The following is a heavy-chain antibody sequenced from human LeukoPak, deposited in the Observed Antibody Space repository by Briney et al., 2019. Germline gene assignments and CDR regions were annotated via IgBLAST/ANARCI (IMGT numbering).Heavy chain of an antibody. Sequence: PGGSLRLSCAASGFTFSSYEMNWVCQGPRKGLEWVSYICSSGGTIYYADSVKARFTISRDNAKNSLYLQMNSLRAEDTAVYYCARAVLYYYYCMDVWGPGTTVTVSS. V-gene: IGHV3-48*03. CDR2: ICSSGGTI. CDR1: GFTFSSYE. J-gene: IGHJ6*02. CDR3: ARAVLYYYYCMDV.